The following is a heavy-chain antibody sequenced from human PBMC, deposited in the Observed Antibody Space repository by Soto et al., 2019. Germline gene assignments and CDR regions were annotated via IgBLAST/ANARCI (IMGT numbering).Heavy chain of an antibody. CDR2: IYSGGST. CDR3: ASVDYYYYYGMDV. CDR1: GFTVSSNY. V-gene: IGHV3-53*01. Sequence: GGSLRLSCAASGFTVSSNYMSWVRQAPGKGLEWVSVIYSGGSTYYADSVKGRFTISRDNSKNTLYLQMNSLRAEDTAVYYCASVDYYYYYGMDVCGQVTTVPVSS. J-gene: IGHJ6*02.